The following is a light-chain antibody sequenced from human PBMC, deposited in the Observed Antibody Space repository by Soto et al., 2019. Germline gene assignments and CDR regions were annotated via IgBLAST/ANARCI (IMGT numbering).Light chain of an antibody. CDR2: TNN. V-gene: IGLV1-44*01. CDR1: FSNIGSNT. Sequence: QSVLTQPPSASGTPGQRVSISCSGSFSNIGSNTVNWYQQLPGTAPKVVIYTNNQRPSGVPDRFSGSKSGTSASLAISGLQSEDEAEYYCAAWDDRLKGVLFGGGTKVTVL. CDR3: AAWDDRLKGVL. J-gene: IGLJ2*01.